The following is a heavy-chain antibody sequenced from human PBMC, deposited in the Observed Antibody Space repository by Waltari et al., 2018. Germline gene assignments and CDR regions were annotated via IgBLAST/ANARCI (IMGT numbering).Heavy chain of an antibody. CDR2: IIPIFGTA. D-gene: IGHD3-22*01. J-gene: IGHJ3*02. V-gene: IGHV1-69*06. CDR3: ASFPYYDSKGGAFDI. Sequence: WVRQAPGQGLEWMGRIIPIFGTANYAQKFQGRVTITADKSTSTAYMELSSLRSEDTAVYYCASFPYYDSKGGAFDIWGQGTMVTVSS.